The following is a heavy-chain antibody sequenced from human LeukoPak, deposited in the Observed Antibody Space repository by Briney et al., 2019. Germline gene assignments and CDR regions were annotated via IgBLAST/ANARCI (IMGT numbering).Heavy chain of an antibody. Sequence: GGSLRLSCAASGFTFTTYAVSWVRQAPGKGLEWVSAISGGGGSTHYADSVKGRFTISRDNSKKTLFLQINSLRAEDTAVYYCAKASYGDYAFDYWGQGTLVTVSS. CDR2: ISGGGGST. CDR3: AKASYGDYAFDY. J-gene: IGHJ4*02. CDR1: GFTFTTYA. D-gene: IGHD4-17*01. V-gene: IGHV3-23*01.